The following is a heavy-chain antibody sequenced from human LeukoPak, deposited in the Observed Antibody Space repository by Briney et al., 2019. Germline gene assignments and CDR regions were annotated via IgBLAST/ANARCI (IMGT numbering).Heavy chain of an antibody. CDR3: AGRGYDSSGYYYAY. CDR1: GGSISSSSYY. CDR2: IYYSGST. Sequence: SETLSLTCTVSGGSISSSSYYWGWIRQPPGKGLKWIGSIYYSGSTYYNPSLKSRVTISVDTSKNQFSLKLSSVTAADTAVYYCAGRGYDSSGYYYAYWGQGTLVTVSS. V-gene: IGHV4-39*01. J-gene: IGHJ4*02. D-gene: IGHD3-22*01.